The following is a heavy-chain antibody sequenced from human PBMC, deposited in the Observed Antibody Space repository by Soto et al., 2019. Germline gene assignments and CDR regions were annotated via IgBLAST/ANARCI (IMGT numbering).Heavy chain of an antibody. CDR3: ARDDVELGDAFDL. V-gene: IGHV1-69*08. CDR1: GGTFSSYT. J-gene: IGHJ3*01. CDR2: IIPILGIA. D-gene: IGHD1-26*01. Sequence: QVQLVQSGAEVKKPGSSVKVSCKASGGTFSSYTISWVRQAPGQGLEWMGRIIPILGIANYAQKFQGRVTITADKSTSPAYMELSSLRSEDTAVYYCARDDVELGDAFDLWGQGTMVTVSS.